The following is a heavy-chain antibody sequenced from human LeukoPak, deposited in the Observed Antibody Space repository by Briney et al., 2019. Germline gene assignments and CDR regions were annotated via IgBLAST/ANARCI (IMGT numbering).Heavy chain of an antibody. J-gene: IGHJ5*02. D-gene: IGHD3-3*01. CDR1: GYIFTTTY. CDR2: ISAYNRKT. V-gene: IGHV1-18*04. CDR3: ARVVDFWGDRNWFDT. Sequence: ASVKGSCKASGYIFTTTYITWVRQAPGQGLELMGWISAYNRKTRYEQKFQGRVTMTTDTPTSTAYMELRSLRSDDTAMYYCARVVDFWGDRNWFDTWGQGTLVTVSS.